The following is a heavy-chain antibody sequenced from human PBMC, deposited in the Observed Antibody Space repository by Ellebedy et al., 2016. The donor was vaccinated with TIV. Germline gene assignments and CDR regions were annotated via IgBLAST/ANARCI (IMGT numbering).Heavy chain of an antibody. D-gene: IGHD1-26*01. V-gene: IGHV3-11*06. CDR3: ARGLREWDLKSGIVFGNWFDP. CDR2: ISSSSTYT. Sequence: GESLKISCAASGFSFSDYYMNWIRQAPGKGLDWVSYISSSSTYTNYADSVKGRFTISRDNPKNSLYLQMNSLRAEDTAVYYCARGLREWDLKSGIVFGNWFDPWGQGTLVTVSS. J-gene: IGHJ5*02. CDR1: GFSFSDYY.